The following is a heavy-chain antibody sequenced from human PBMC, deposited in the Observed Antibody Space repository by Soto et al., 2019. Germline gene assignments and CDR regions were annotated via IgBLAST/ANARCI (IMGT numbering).Heavy chain of an antibody. Sequence: QSGGSLRLSCAASGFTFSSYAMHWVRQAPGKGLEWVAVISHDGSNKYYADSVKGRFTISRDNSKNTLYLQMNSLRAEDTAVYYCARDGMVRGVIISYYYYGMDVWGQGTTVTVPS. V-gene: IGHV3-30-3*01. CDR3: ARDGMVRGVIISYYYYGMDV. J-gene: IGHJ6*02. CDR1: GFTFSSYA. CDR2: ISHDGSNK. D-gene: IGHD3-10*01.